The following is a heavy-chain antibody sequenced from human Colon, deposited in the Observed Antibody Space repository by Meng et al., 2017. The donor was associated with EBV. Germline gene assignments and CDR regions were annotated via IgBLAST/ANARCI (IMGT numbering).Heavy chain of an antibody. D-gene: IGHD3-10*01. CDR1: GGSISSNGYY. V-gene: IGHV4-39*01. CDR2: IYHSGST. CDR3: ARRRGGSGRDC. Sequence: LAESGPGLVEPPETLSLTCTCSGGSISSNGYYWDWARQPTGKGLEWIGAIYHSGSTSYNPSLQSRVTMFVDTSKNQFSLMLTSVTATDTAVYYCARRRGGSGRDCWGQGTLVTVSS. J-gene: IGHJ4*01.